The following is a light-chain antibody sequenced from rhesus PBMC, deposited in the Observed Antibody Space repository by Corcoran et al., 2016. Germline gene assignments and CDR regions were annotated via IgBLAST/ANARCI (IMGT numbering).Light chain of an antibody. CDR2: GAS. CDR1: QSVSSY. J-gene: IGKJ2*01. Sequence: QVILTQSPAILSLSPGERATLSCRTSQSVSSYLAWYQQKPGQAPRLLIYGASSRATGIPDRFSGSGSGTDFTLTISSLEPEDVGVYHCYQHSSGYSFGQGTKVEIK. V-gene: IGKV3-10*01. CDR3: YQHSSGYS.